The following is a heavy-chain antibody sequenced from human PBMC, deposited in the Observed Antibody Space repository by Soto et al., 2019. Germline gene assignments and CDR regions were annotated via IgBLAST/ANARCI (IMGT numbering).Heavy chain of an antibody. V-gene: IGHV1-18*01. Sequence: ASVKVSCKASGYTFTSYGISWVRQAPGQGLEWMGWISAYNGNTNYAQKLQGRVTMTTDTSTSTAYMELRSLRAEDTAVYYCGRGRWLQNAHPYYFDYWGQGTLVTVLL. CDR1: GYTFTSYG. D-gene: IGHD5-12*01. CDR2: ISAYNGNT. J-gene: IGHJ4*02. CDR3: GRGRWLQNAHPYYFDY.